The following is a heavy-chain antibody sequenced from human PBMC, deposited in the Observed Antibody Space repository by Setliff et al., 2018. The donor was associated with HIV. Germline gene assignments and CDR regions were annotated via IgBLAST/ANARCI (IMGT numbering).Heavy chain of an antibody. CDR2: IYYSGNT. CDR3: VRAEYSSSSDWLAP. CDR1: GGSISSEGYY. V-gene: IGHV4-31*03. Sequence: SETLSLTCTVSGGSISSEGYYWSWIRQHPGKGLEWIGYIYYSGNTYYSPSLKSRLTISVDTSKNQFSLKLRSVTAADTAVYYCVRAEYSSSSDWLAPWGQGALVTVSS. J-gene: IGHJ5*02. D-gene: IGHD6-6*01.